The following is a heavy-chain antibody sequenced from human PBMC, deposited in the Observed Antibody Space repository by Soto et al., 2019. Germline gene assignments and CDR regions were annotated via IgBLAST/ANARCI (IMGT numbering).Heavy chain of an antibody. D-gene: IGHD2-15*01. V-gene: IGHV4-4*07. J-gene: IGHJ6*02. Sequence: SETLSLTCTVSGGSTSSYYWSWIRQPAGKGLEWIGRIYTSGSTNYNPSLKSRVTMSVDTSKNQFALKLSSVTAADTAVYYCAREDIVVVVAATQNYYYYGMDVWGQGTTVTVSS. CDR1: GGSTSSYY. CDR2: IYTSGST. CDR3: AREDIVVVVAATQNYYYYGMDV.